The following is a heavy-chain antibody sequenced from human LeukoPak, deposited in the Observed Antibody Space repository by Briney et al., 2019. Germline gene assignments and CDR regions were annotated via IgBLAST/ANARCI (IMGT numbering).Heavy chain of an antibody. CDR3: ARDILLSYYFDY. CDR1: GFTFSSYA. J-gene: IGHJ4*02. D-gene: IGHD2/OR15-2a*01. Sequence: GRSLRLSCAASGFTFSSYAMHWVRQAPGKGLEWVAVISYGGSNKYYADSVKGRFTISRDNSKNTLYLQMNSLRAEDTAVYYCARDILLSYYFDYWGQGTLVTVSS. V-gene: IGHV3-30-3*01. CDR2: ISYGGSNK.